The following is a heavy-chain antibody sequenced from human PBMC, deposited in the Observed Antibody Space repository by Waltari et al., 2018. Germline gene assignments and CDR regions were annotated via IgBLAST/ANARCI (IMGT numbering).Heavy chain of an antibody. D-gene: IGHD1-1*01. CDR1: GFTFDDFA. CDR3: AKDESNWNYGMDV. V-gene: IGHV3-9*01. Sequence: GGGLVQPGRSMRLSCEASGFTFDDFAMHWVGQAPGKGLEWVSGISWNSGSIGYADSVKGRFTISRDNAKNSLYLQMNSLRAEDTALYYCAKDESNWNYGMDVWGQGTTVTVSS. J-gene: IGHJ6*02. CDR2: ISWNSGSI.